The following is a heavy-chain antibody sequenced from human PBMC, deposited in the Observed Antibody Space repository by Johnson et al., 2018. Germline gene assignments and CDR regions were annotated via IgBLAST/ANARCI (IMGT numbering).Heavy chain of an antibody. J-gene: IGHJ1*01. D-gene: IGHD6-13*01. CDR2: ISSSSSYI. CDR3: ARERSSSWYRLFPEYFQH. Sequence: EVQLLESGGGLVKPGGSLRLSCAASGFTFSSYSMNWVRQAPGKGLEWVASISSSSSYIYYADSVKGRYTISREHAKNSLYLQMNSLRAEDKAVYYCARERSSSWYRLFPEYFQHWGQGTLVTVSS. V-gene: IGHV3-21*01. CDR1: GFTFSSYS.